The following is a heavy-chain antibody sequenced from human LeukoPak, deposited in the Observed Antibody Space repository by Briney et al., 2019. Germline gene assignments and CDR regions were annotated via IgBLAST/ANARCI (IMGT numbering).Heavy chain of an antibody. D-gene: IGHD3-22*01. CDR1: GITLSNYG. J-gene: IGHJ4*02. Sequence: GRSLRLSCAVSGITLSNYGMSWVRQPPGKGLEWVAGISDRGSRTNYADSVKGRFTISTDHPKNTLYLQMNSLRAEDTAVYFCAKRGVVIRVILVGFHKEAYYFDSWGQGALVTVSS. V-gene: IGHV3-23*01. CDR2: ISDRGSRT. CDR3: AKRGVVIRVILVGFHKEAYYFDS.